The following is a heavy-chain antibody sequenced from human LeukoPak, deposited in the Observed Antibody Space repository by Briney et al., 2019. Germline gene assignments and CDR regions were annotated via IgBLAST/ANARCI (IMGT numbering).Heavy chain of an antibody. V-gene: IGHV4-59*08. J-gene: IGHJ5*02. D-gene: IGHD3-9*01. CDR1: GGSISSYY. CDR3: ARLASYYDILTGQSWFDP. CDR2: IYYSGST. Sequence: SETLSHTCTVSGGSISSYYWSWIRQPPGKGLGWIGYIYYSGSTNYNPSLKSRVTISVDTSKNQFSLKLSSVTAADTAVYYCARLASYYDILTGQSWFDPWGQGTLVTVSS.